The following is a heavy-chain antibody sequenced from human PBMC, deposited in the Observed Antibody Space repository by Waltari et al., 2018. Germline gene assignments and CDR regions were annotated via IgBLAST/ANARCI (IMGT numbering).Heavy chain of an antibody. J-gene: IGHJ4*02. CDR3: AREITMVRGVMIFDY. V-gene: IGHV1-2*06. Sequence: QVQLVQSGAEVKKPGASVTVSCKASGYTFTGYSLHWVRQAPGQGLEWMGRINPNSGGTNDAQKFQGRVTMTRDTSISTAYMELSRLRSDDTAVYYCAREITMVRGVMIFDYWGQGTLVTVSS. CDR2: INPNSGGT. CDR1: GYTFTGYS. D-gene: IGHD3-10*01.